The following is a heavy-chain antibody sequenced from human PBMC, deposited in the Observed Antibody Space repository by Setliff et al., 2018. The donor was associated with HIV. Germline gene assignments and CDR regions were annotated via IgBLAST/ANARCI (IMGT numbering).Heavy chain of an antibody. D-gene: IGHD3-9*01. V-gene: IGHV1-69*10. CDR2: ILPMLNMA. CDR3: AREIPDYYDILTGYNIPNAFDI. Sequence: ASVKVSCKASGGTFSSCTINWVRQAPGQGLEWMGGILPMLNMANFTQKFQGRVTITADKSTDTAYMELSSLRYEDTAVYYCAREIPDYYDILTGYNIPNAFDIWGQGTMVTVSS. CDR1: GGTFSSCT. J-gene: IGHJ3*02.